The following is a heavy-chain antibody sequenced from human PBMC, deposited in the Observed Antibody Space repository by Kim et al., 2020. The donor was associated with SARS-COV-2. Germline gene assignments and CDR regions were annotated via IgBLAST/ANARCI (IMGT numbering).Heavy chain of an antibody. J-gene: IGHJ4*02. V-gene: IGHV3-48*02. CDR3: ARELGQQQLVQDY. D-gene: IGHD6-13*01. Sequence: YADSVKGRFTISRDNAKNSLYLQMNSLRDEDTAVYYCARELGQQQLVQDYWGQGTLVTVSS.